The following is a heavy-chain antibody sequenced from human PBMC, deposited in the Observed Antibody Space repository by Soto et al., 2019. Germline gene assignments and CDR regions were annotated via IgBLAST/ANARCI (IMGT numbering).Heavy chain of an antibody. CDR1: GYTFTSYG. J-gene: IGHJ6*02. D-gene: IGHD1-26*01. V-gene: IGHV1-18*01. CDR3: ARDPLGVGATHYYYGMDV. Sequence: ASVKVSFKASGYTFTSYGISWVRQAPGQGLEWMGWISAYNGNTNYAQKLQGRVTMTTDTSTSTAYMELRSLRSDDTAVYYCARDPLGVGATHYYYGMDVWGQGTTVTVSS. CDR2: ISAYNGNT.